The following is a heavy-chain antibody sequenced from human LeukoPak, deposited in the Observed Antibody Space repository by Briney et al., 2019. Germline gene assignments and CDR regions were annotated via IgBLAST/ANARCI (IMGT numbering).Heavy chain of an antibody. J-gene: IGHJ4*02. CDR1: GGTFSSYA. D-gene: IGHD4-17*01. CDR3: ARDRDYGDYNTQDLFVY. CDR2: IIPIFGTA. V-gene: IGHV1-69*01. Sequence: GSSVKVSCKASGGTFSSYAMSWVRQAPGQGLEWMGGIIPIFGTANYAQKFQGRVTITADESTSTAYMELSSLRSDDTAVYYCARDRDYGDYNTQDLFVYWGQGTLVTVSS.